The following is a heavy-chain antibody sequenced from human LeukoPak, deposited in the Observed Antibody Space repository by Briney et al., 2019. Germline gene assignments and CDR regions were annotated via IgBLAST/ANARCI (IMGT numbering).Heavy chain of an antibody. CDR2: LNQDGSVQ. J-gene: IGHJ3*01. V-gene: IGHV3-7*01. CDR3: ARDHNVADV. Sequence: PGGSLRLSCEASGFTFSHYWMTWYRQAPGKGLEWVANLNQDGSVQAYGDSVRGRFTIPRDNAKNSVYIQMSSLRVEDTAMYYCARDHNVADVWGQGTMVTVSS. D-gene: IGHD2-8*01. CDR1: GFTFSHYW.